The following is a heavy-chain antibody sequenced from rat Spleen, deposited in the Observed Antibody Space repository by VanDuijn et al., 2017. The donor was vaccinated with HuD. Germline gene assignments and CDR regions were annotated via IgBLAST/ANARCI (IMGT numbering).Heavy chain of an antibody. J-gene: IGHJ2*01. D-gene: IGHD1-1*01. CDR2: VWTGGSP. Sequence: QVQLMESGPALVQPAETLSLTCTVSGFSLTNYNVHWVRQPPGRGLEWMGVVWTGGSPDYNSVLKSRLTISRDTSKNQVFLTMNSVQSEGTATHYCARGGGNGDFDYWGQGVIVTVSS. CDR3: ARGGGNGDFDY. V-gene: IGHV2-45*01. CDR1: GFSLTNYN.